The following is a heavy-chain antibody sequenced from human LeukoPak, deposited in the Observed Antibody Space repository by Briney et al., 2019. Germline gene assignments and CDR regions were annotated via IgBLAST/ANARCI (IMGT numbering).Heavy chain of an antibody. Sequence: GASVKVSCKASGYRFTGYYVHWVRQAPGQGLQWMGWINPNSGGTNYAQRFQGRVTMTRDTSISTVYMELSRLRSDDTAVYYCARFGLGKHIEVAGIPFDIWGXXTMVTVSS. J-gene: IGHJ3*02. CDR2: INPNSGGT. V-gene: IGHV1-2*02. CDR3: ARFGLGKHIEVAGIPFDI. D-gene: IGHD6-19*01. CDR1: GYRFTGYY.